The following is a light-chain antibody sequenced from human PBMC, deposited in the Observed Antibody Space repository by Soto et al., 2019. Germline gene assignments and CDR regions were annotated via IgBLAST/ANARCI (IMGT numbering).Light chain of an antibody. J-gene: IGKJ1*01. CDR3: QQYYTYPRT. CDR1: HDISSY. Sequence: IPVTPSPSSLSSSAGDRVTITCRASHDISSYLAWYQQKPGRAPKLLIYTVSTLQSGVPSRFSGSGSGTDLTLTISSLESEDFATYFCQQYYTYPRTFGQGTKVDIK. V-gene: IGKV1-8*01. CDR2: TVS.